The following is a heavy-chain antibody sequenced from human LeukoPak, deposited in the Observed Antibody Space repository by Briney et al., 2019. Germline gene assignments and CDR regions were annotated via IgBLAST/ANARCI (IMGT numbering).Heavy chain of an antibody. D-gene: IGHD6-13*01. CDR3: ARESSIAAAGRNDY. CDR1: GFTFSSYG. J-gene: IGHJ4*02. V-gene: IGHV3-33*01. CDR2: IWNDGTRD. Sequence: PGGSLRLSCTASGFTFSSYGIHSVRQAPGKGLEWVSIIWNDGTRDDYAASVKGRFTVSRDNSKNTVYLQMNSLTAEDTAVYYCARESSIAAAGRNDYWGQGTLVTVCS.